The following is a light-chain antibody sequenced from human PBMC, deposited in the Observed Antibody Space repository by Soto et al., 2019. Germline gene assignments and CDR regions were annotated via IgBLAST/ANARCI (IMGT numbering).Light chain of an antibody. V-gene: IGLV2-14*03. J-gene: IGLJ1*01. CDR1: SSDVGGYNY. CDR2: EVS. CDR3: SSYTSTTTRV. Sequence: LTQPASVSGSPGQSITISCTGTSSDVGGYNYVSWYQQHPGKGPKLMIYEVSNRPSGVSNRFSGSKSGNTATLTISGLQAEDEADYYCSSYTSTTTRVFGTGTKVT.